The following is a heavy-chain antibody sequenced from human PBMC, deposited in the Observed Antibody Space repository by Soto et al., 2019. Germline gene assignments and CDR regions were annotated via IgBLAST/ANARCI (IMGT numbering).Heavy chain of an antibody. J-gene: IGHJ4*02. CDR3: AIRLYGDSDY. V-gene: IGHV1-18*01. CDR1: GYSFTTSG. Sequence: QAQLVQSGAEVKEPGASVKVSCKASGYSFTTSGITWVRQAPGQGLEWMGWISTYNGNTNYAQKLQDRVTLTTDTSTSTAYMELRSLRSDDTAVYYCAIRLYGDSDYWGQGTLVTVSS. D-gene: IGHD4-17*01. CDR2: ISTYNGNT.